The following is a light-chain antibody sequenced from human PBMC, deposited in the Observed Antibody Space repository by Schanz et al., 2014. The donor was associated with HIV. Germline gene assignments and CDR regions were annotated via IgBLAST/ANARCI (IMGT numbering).Light chain of an antibody. J-gene: IGLJ3*02. V-gene: IGLV2-11*01. Sequence: QSALTQPRSVSGSPGQSVTISCTGTSSDVGGYNYVSWYQQHPGKAPKLMIYDVSKRPSGVPDRFSGSKSGNTASLTISGLQAEDEADYYCCSYTSFGTLVFGGGTKLTVL. CDR1: SSDVGGYNY. CDR3: CSYTSFGTLV. CDR2: DVS.